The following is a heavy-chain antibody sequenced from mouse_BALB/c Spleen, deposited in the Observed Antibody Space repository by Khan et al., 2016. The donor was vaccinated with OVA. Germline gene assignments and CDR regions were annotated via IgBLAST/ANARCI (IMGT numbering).Heavy chain of an antibody. V-gene: IGHV1S136*01. Sequence: EVQLKQSGPELVKPGTSVKMSCKASGYRFTSYIIHWVKQRPGQGLEWIGYINPYNGATKYNEKFKGKATLTSDKSSNTAYMELSSLTSEDSAVYYGARGNWQSYYFDYWGQGTTLTVSS. CDR2: INPYNGAT. CDR3: ARGNWQSYYFDY. J-gene: IGHJ2*01. CDR1: GYRFTSYI. D-gene: IGHD4-1*01.